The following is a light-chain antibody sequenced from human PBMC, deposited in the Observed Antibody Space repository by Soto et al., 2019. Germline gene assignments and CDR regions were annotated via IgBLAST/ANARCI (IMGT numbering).Light chain of an antibody. Sequence: EIVLTQSPGTLSLSPGGRATLSCRASQSVSRRLAWYQHRPGQSPRLLISGASMRASGVPVRFSGSGSWTDFSLTISRLEPEDFAVYYCQHYCETPITFGLGTRLEV. CDR1: QSVSRR. CDR2: GAS. J-gene: IGKJ5*01. V-gene: IGKV3-20*01. CDR3: QHYCETPIT.